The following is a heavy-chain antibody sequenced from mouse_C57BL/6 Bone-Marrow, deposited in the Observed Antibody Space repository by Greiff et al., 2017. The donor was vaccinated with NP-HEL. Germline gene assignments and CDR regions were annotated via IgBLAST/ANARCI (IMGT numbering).Heavy chain of an antibody. D-gene: IGHD1-1*01. CDR2: INYDGSST. Sequence: EVKLVESEGGLVQPGSSMKLSCTASGFTFSDYYMAWVRQVPEKGLEWVANINYDGSSTYYLDSLKSRFIISRDNAKNILYLQMSSLKSEDTATYYCARYVYYGSSNWYFDVWGTGTTVTVSS. CDR1: GFTFSDYY. J-gene: IGHJ1*03. V-gene: IGHV5-16*01. CDR3: ARYVYYGSSNWYFDV.